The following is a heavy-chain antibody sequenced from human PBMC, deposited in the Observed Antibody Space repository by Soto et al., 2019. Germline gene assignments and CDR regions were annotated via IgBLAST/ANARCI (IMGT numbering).Heavy chain of an antibody. J-gene: IGHJ6*02. V-gene: IGHV3-23*01. D-gene: IGHD2-2*01. CDR3: AKDNICRGSSTSCHRFYYYGMDV. Sequence: GGSLRLSCAASGFTFSSYAMSWVRQAPGKGLEWVSAISGSGGSTYYADSVKGRFTISRDNSKNTLYLQMNSLRAEDTAVYYCAKDNICRGSSTSCHRFYYYGMDVWGQGTTVTVSS. CDR1: GFTFSSYA. CDR2: ISGSGGST.